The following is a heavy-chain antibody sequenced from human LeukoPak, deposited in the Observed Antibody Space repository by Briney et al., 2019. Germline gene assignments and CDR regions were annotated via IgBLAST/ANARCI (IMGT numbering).Heavy chain of an antibody. CDR2: TYYRSKWYN. CDR1: GDSVSSNSAA. D-gene: IGHD2-15*01. V-gene: IGHV6-1*01. Sequence: SQTLSLTCAISGDSVSSNSAAWNWIRQSPSRGLEWLGRTYYRSKWYNDYAVSVKSRITINPDTSKNQFSLQLNSVNPEDTAVYFLSRDHSVYCSGGSCSNWFDPWGQGTLVNGSS. CDR3: SRDHSVYCSGGSCSNWFDP. J-gene: IGHJ5*02.